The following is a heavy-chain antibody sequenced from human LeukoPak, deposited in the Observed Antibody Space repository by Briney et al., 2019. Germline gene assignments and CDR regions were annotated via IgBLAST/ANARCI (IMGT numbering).Heavy chain of an antibody. CDR3: AKRSGAGGPFDY. V-gene: IGHV3-23*01. D-gene: IGHD2-8*02. CDR1: GFTFSSYG. Sequence: GGSLRLSCAASGFTFSSYGMRWVRQAPGKGLEWVSAISGSGGSTNYADSVKGRFTVSRDNYKNTLYLQMDSLRAEDTAVYYCAKRSGAGGPFDYWGQGILVTVSS. J-gene: IGHJ4*02. CDR2: ISGSGGST.